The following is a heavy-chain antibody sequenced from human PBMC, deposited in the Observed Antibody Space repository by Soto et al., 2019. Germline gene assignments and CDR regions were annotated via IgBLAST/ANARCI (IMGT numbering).Heavy chain of an antibody. Sequence: EEQLVESGGGLVKRGGSLRLSCAASGLTFSIAWLSWVRQASGKGLEWVGRIKNNADGGTTDNAAPVKDRFTISRDDSKSTLYLQMNSLQTEDTAMYYCTSMNDRDAFDIWGQGTMVTVSS. J-gene: IGHJ3*02. CDR3: TSMNDRDAFDI. V-gene: IGHV3-15*01. D-gene: IGHD1-1*01. CDR2: IKNNADGGTT. CDR1: GLTFSIAW.